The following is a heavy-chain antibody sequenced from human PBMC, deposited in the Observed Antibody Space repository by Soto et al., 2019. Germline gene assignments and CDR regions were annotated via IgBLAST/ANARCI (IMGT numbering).Heavy chain of an antibody. CDR2: VNNGGSST. Sequence: GGSLRLSCAASGFTFSNYAMSWVRQAPGKGLEWVSSVNNGGSSTYYADSVKGRFTISRDNSKNTLYLQMNGLRAEDTAVYYCARYCSGGSLCYMGVWGKGTTVTVSS. J-gene: IGHJ6*03. CDR1: GFTFSNYA. D-gene: IGHD2-15*01. CDR3: ARYCSGGSLCYMGV. V-gene: IGHV3-23*01.